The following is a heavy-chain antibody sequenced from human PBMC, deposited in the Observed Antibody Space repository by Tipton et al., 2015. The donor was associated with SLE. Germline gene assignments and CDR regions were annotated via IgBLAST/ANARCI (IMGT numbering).Heavy chain of an antibody. V-gene: IGHV4-59*12. Sequence: TLSLTCTVSGDSITRSYWSWIRQPPGKGLEWIGYFFYRGSSSYNPSLKSRVTISIDASKNQFSLKLTSMTAADTAVYYCARDSPGMAAADWGQGTLVTVSS. CDR3: ARDSPGMAAAD. J-gene: IGHJ4*02. D-gene: IGHD6-13*01. CDR1: GDSITRSY. CDR2: FFYRGSS.